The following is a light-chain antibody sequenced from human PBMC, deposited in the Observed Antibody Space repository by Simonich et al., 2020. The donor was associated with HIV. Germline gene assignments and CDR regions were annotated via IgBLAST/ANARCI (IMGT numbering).Light chain of an antibody. J-gene: IGKJ1*01. CDR3: QQYNSYSRT. V-gene: IGKV1-33*01. CDR1: QDIDNY. CDR2: DAS. Sequence: DIQMTQSPSTLSASVGDRVTITCQASQDIDNYLNWYQQKPGKAPKLLIYDASSLETGVPSRFSGSGSGTYFTFTISSLQPDDFATYYCQQYNSYSRTFGQGTKVEIK.